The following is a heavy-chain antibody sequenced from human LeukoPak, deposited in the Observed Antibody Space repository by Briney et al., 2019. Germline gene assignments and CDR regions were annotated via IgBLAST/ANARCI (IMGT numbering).Heavy chain of an antibody. CDR3: ARGRGVISVFDP. Sequence: SVKISCKASGGTFSSYAISWVRQATGRGLELMGGIIPIFGTANYAQKFQGRVTITADKSTSTAYMELSSLRPEDTAVYYGARGRGVISVFDPWGQGTLVTVSS. J-gene: IGHJ5*02. CDR1: GGTFSSYA. CDR2: IIPIFGTA. V-gene: IGHV1-69*06. D-gene: IGHD3-10*01.